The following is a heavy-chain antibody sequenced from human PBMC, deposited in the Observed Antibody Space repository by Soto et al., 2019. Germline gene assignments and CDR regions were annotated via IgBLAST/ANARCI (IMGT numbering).Heavy chain of an antibody. J-gene: IGHJ4*02. Sequence: PWGSLRLSCAASGFTFTGYTMNWVRQAPGKGLEWVSYITGSSRTIDYADSVRGRFTTSRDSARNSLYLQMSSLRDEDTAVYYCERARGTHPRHYFDYWGPGTLVTVS. V-gene: IGHV3-48*02. CDR3: ERARGTHPRHYFDY. CDR2: ITGSSRTI. CDR1: GFTFTGYT.